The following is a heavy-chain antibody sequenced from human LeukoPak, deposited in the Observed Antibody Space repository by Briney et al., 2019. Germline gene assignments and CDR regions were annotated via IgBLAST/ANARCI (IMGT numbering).Heavy chain of an antibody. CDR3: AKGVGYSSGWYDY. CDR2: IRGSGGST. CDR1: GFTFSSYA. J-gene: IGHJ4*02. V-gene: IGHV3-23*01. D-gene: IGHD6-19*01. Sequence: GGSLRLSCAASGFTFSSYAMSWVRQAPGKGLEWVSAIRGSGGSTYYADSVKGRFTISRDNSKNTLYLQMNSLRAEDTAVYYCAKGVGYSSGWYDYWGQGTLVTVSS.